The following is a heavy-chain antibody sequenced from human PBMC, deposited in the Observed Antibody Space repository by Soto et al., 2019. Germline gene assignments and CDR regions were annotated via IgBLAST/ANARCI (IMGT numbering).Heavy chain of an antibody. CDR1: GYTFTIHS. CDR2: ISADNGNT. CDR3: ARGYHRSGYSHAFEI. Sequence: GASVTVSCKASGYTFTIHSISWVRPAPGQGLEWMGWISADNGNTNYPPKLQGRVTLTRDTSTSTAYMELRTLRSDDTAVYYCARGYHRSGYSHAFEIGGQGTMVTV. V-gene: IGHV1-18*04. D-gene: IGHD3-22*01. J-gene: IGHJ3*02.